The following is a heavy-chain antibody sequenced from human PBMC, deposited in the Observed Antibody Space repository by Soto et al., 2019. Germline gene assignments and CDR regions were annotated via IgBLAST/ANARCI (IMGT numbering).Heavy chain of an antibody. CDR3: ARDRGADFDY. J-gene: IGHJ4*02. Sequence: EVQLVESGGGLGQPGGSLRLSCAASGFTFSSYSMNWVRQAPGKGLEWVSYISSSSSTIYYADSVKGRFTISRDNAKNSLYMQVNSLRAADTAVYYCARDRGADFDYWGQGTLVTVSS. CDR1: GFTFSSYS. D-gene: IGHD3-10*01. V-gene: IGHV3-48*01. CDR2: ISSSSSTI.